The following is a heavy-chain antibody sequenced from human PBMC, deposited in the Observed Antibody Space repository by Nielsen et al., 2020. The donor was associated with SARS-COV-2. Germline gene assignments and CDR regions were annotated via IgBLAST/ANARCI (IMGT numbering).Heavy chain of an antibody. Sequence: GESLKISCAASGFTFSSYSMNWVRQAPGKGLEWVSSISSSSSYIYYADSVKGRFTISRDNANNSLYLQMNSLRAEDTAVYYCARLGTAAGLDYWGQGTLFTVSS. V-gene: IGHV3-21*01. J-gene: IGHJ4*02. CDR2: ISSSSSYI. CDR3: ARLGTAAGLDY. D-gene: IGHD6-13*01. CDR1: GFTFSSYS.